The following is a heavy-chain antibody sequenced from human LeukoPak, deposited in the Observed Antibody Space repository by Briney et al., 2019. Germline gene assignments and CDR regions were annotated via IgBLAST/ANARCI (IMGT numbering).Heavy chain of an antibody. CDR3: ARVIVARNWFDP. CDR2: IYHSGST. V-gene: IGHV4-38-2*02. Sequence: PSETLSLTCTVSGYSISSGYYWGWIRQPPGKGLEWIGSIYHSGSTYYNPSLKSRVTISVDTSKNQFSLKLSSVTAADTAVYYCARVIVARNWFDPWGQGTLVTVSS. CDR1: GYSISSGYY. D-gene: IGHD5-12*01. J-gene: IGHJ5*02.